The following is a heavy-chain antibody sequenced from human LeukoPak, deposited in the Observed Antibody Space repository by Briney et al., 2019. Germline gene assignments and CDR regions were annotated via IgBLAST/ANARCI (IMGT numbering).Heavy chain of an antibody. D-gene: IGHD6-13*01. J-gene: IGHJ4*02. CDR3: AKVWGSSWNNPADY. CDR2: ISGSGVGT. CDR1: GFTFSSYA. V-gene: IGHV3-23*01. Sequence: GGSLRLSCAASGFTFSSYAMSWVRQAPGKGLEWVSTISGSGVGTYYADSVKGRFTISRDSSKNTLYLQMNSLRADDTAVYYCAKVWGSSWNNPADYWGQGTLVTVSS.